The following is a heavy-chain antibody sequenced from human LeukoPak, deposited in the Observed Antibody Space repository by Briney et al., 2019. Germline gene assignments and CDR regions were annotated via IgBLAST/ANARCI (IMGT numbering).Heavy chain of an antibody. CDR2: INPNSGGT. D-gene: IGHD2-2*01. CDR3: AKGVLGFCRSSSCYYFDS. J-gene: IGHJ4*02. Sequence: ASVKVSCKASGYTFTGYYIHWVRQVPGQGLEWLGWINPNSGGTFYAQKFQGRVTMTEDTSINTAYMDLSRLKSDDTAVYYCAKGVLGFCRSSSCYYFDSWGQGTLVTVSS. CDR1: GYTFTGYY. V-gene: IGHV1-2*02.